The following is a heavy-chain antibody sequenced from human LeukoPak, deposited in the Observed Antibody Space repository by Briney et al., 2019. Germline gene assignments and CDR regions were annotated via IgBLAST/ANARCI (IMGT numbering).Heavy chain of an antibody. CDR3: AREIYYYDSSGYYYAPTPYFDY. V-gene: IGHV1-18*01. D-gene: IGHD3-22*01. CDR2: ISAYNGNT. Sequence: ASVKVSCKASGYTFTSYGISWVQQAPGQGLEWMGWISAYNGNTNYAQKLQGRVTMTTDTSTSTAYMELRSLGSDDTAVYYCAREIYYYDSSGYYYAPTPYFDYWGQGTLVTVSS. CDR1: GYTFTSYG. J-gene: IGHJ4*02.